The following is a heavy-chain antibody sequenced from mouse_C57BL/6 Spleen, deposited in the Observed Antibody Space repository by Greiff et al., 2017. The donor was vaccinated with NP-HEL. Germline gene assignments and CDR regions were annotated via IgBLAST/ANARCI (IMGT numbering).Heavy chain of an antibody. D-gene: IGHD1-1*01. J-gene: IGHJ1*03. CDR2: ISGGGGNT. Sequence: VKLVESGGGLVKPGGSLKLSCAASGFTFSSYTMSWVRQTPEKRLEWVATISGGGGNTYYPDSVKGRFTISRDNAKNTLYLQMSSLRSEDTALYYCARVYYGSSYWYFDVWGTGTTVTVSS. V-gene: IGHV5-9*01. CDR3: ARVYYGSSYWYFDV. CDR1: GFTFSSYT.